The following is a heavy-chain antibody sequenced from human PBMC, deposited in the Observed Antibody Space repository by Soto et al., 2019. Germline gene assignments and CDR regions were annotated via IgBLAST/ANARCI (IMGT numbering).Heavy chain of an antibody. CDR1: GFTFSSYA. V-gene: IGHV3-23*01. Sequence: GGSLRLSCAASGFTFSSYAMSWVRQAPGKGLEWVSAISGSGGSTYYADSVKGRFTISRDNSKNTLYLQMNSLRAEDTAVYYCAKHYLKYSSSLGEYFQHWGQGTLVTVSS. J-gene: IGHJ1*01. CDR3: AKHYLKYSSSLGEYFQH. D-gene: IGHD6-13*01. CDR2: ISGSGGST.